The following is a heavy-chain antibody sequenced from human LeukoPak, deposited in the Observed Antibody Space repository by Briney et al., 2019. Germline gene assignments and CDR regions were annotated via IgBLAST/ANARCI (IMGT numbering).Heavy chain of an antibody. CDR3: TRAADYDFWSGTFDY. CDR2: IYSGGST. Sequence: GGSLRLSCAASGFTVGSKYMSWVRQDPGKGLEWVSVIYSGGSTYYADSVKGRFIISRDNSKNTLYLQMNSLRAEDTAVYYCTRAADYDFWSGTFDYWGQGTLVTVSS. J-gene: IGHJ4*02. D-gene: IGHD3-3*01. V-gene: IGHV3-53*01. CDR1: GFTVGSKY.